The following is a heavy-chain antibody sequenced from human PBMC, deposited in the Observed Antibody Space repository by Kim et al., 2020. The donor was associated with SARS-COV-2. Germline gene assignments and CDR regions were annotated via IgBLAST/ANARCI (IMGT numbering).Heavy chain of an antibody. Sequence: GGSLRLSCVVSGFNFNYYGMHWVRQAPGKGLEWVAGISYEVSKKFYADSLMGRFTISRDSSKNTLYLQMDSLRSEDTAVYYCAKRGGDFGFSSAPYIDS. J-gene: IGHJ5*01. V-gene: IGHV3-30*18. CDR2: ISYEVSKK. CDR1: GFNFNYYG. D-gene: IGHD3-3*01. CDR3: AKRGGDFGFSSAPYIDS.